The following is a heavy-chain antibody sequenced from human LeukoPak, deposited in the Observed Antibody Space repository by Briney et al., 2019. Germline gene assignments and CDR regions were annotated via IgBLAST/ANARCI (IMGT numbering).Heavy chain of an antibody. D-gene: IGHD6-19*01. V-gene: IGHV3-21*01. J-gene: IGHJ6*03. CDR2: IRSRSSYI. CDR1: GFTFSRYN. CDR3: ARDAQWLVPEGYYYYMDV. Sequence: GGSLTLSCAGSGFTFSRYNMNWFRQPPGKGLERVSSIRSRSSYIFYADSVKGRFTISRDNAKNSLYLQMNSLGAEDTAVYYCARDAQWLVPEGYYYYMDVWGKGTTVTVSS.